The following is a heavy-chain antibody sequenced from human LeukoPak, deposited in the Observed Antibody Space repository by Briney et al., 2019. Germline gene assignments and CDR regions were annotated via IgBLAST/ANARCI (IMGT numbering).Heavy chain of an antibody. D-gene: IGHD5-24*01. CDR3: ARDRLLGDGYNDNFDY. Sequence: ASVKVSCKASGYTFTTYYMHWVRQAPGQGLEWMGLINPSGGSTSYAQKFQGRVTMTRDTSTSTVYKELSSLRSEDTAVYYCARDRLLGDGYNDNFDYWGQGTLVTVSS. J-gene: IGHJ4*02. CDR2: INPSGGST. CDR1: GYTFTTYY. V-gene: IGHV1-46*01.